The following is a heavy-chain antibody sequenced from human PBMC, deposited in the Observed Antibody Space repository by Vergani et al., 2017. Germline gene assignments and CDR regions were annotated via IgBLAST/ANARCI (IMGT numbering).Heavy chain of an antibody. J-gene: IGHJ4*02. CDR3: ARIFGELSDY. Sequence: QVHLQESGPGLVKSSQTLSLTCTVSGVSFRSADYYWSWIRQPPGKGLEWIGEINHSGSTNYNPSLKSRVTISVDTSKNQFSLKLSSVTAADTAVYYCARIFGELSDYWGQGTLVTVSS. CDR2: INHSGST. V-gene: IGHV4-30-4*08. D-gene: IGHD3-10*01. CDR1: GVSFRSADYY.